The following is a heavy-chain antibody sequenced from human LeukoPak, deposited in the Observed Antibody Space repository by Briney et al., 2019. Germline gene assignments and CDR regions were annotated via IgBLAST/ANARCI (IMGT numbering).Heavy chain of an antibody. D-gene: IGHD1-1*01. J-gene: IGHJ4*02. Sequence: GGSLRLSCAASGFTFSSFWMSWVRQAPGKGLEWVANIKHDGSEKYYVDSVKGRFTISRDNANNSLYLQMNSLGADDTAVYYCARDNPATGDDFDYWGQGTLVTVSS. CDR1: GFTFSSFW. V-gene: IGHV3-7*01. CDR2: IKHDGSEK. CDR3: ARDNPATGDDFDY.